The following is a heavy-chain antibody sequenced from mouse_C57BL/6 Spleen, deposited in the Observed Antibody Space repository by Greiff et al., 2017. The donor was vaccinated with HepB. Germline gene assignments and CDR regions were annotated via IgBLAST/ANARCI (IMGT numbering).Heavy chain of an antibody. V-gene: IGHV5-4*01. CDR3: ARDTVVENYFDY. J-gene: IGHJ2*01. CDR2: ISDGGSYT. D-gene: IGHD1-1*01. CDR1: GFTFSSYA. Sequence: EVKVVESGGGLVKPGGSLKLSCAASGFTFSSYAMSWVRQTPEKRLEWVATISDGGSYTYYPDNVKGRFTISRDNAKNNLYLQMSHLKSEDTAMYYCARDTVVENYFDYWGQGTTLTVSS.